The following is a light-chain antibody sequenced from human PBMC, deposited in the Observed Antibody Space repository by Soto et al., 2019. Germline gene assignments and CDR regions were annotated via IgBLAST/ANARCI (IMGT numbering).Light chain of an antibody. J-gene: IGKJ5*01. Sequence: DIQLTQSPSFLSASVGDRVSITCVASQGLSSYLAWYQQRTWKAPQIMIYAVSTLPGGVPSRFSGSVSGTEFNLTLTRLQTEDFATYYGQQQNSYPITCCQGTRREIK. V-gene: IGKV1-9*01. CDR3: QQQNSYPIT. CDR1: QGLSSY. CDR2: AVS.